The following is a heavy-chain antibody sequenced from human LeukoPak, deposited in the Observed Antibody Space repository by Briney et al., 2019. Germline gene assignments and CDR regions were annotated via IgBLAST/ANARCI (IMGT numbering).Heavy chain of an antibody. Sequence: GASVKVSCKASGYTFTSYYMHWVRQAPGQGLEWMGIINPSGGSTSYAQKFQGRVTMTRDTSTSTVYMELSSLRSEDTAVYYCAKESVDTAMVFWGQGTLVTVSS. CDR1: GYTFTSYY. CDR3: AKESVDTAMVF. V-gene: IGHV1-46*01. D-gene: IGHD5-18*01. J-gene: IGHJ4*02. CDR2: INPSGGST.